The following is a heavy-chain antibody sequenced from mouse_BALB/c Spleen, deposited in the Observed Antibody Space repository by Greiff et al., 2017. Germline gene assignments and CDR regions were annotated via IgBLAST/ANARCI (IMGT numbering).Heavy chain of an antibody. D-gene: IGHD2-4*01. J-gene: IGHJ1*01. CDR2: ISSGSSTI. CDR3: ARSYYDYDGGYFDV. V-gene: IGHV5-17*02. CDR1: GFTFSSFG. Sequence: EVKLMESGGGLVQPGGSRKLSCAASGFTFSSFGMHWVRQAPEKGLEWVAYISSGSSTIYYADTVKGRFTISRDNPKNTLFLQMTSLRSEDTAMYYCARSYYDYDGGYFDVWGAGTTVTVSS.